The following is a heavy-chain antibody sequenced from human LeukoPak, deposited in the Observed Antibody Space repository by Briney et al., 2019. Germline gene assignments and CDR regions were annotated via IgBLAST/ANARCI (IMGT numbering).Heavy chain of an antibody. J-gene: IGHJ6*02. CDR2: IIPMLGTV. Sequence: ASVKVSCKASGYSFTSDAMNWVRQAPGQGLEWMGRIIPMLGTVNYAQKFQGRVTIIADKFTSTAYMELSSLRSEDTAMYYCARDQKVGATPYFGMDVWGQGTTVTVSS. D-gene: IGHD1-26*01. CDR3: ARDQKVGATPYFGMDV. CDR1: GYSFTSDA. V-gene: IGHV1-69*04.